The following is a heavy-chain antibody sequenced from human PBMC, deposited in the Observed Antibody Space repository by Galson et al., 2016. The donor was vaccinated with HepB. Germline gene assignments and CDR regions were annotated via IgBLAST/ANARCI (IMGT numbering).Heavy chain of an antibody. J-gene: IGHJ6*03. CDR1: GGSFSGYY. V-gene: IGHV4-34*01. Sequence: ETLSLTCAVYGGSFSGYYWSWIRQPPGKGLEWIGEINHSGSTNYNPSLKSRVTISVDTSKNQFSLKLSSVTAADTAVYYCARGDNQDYGDYASAYYYMDVWGKGTTVAVS. CDR2: INHSGST. CDR3: ARGDNQDYGDYASAYYYMDV. D-gene: IGHD4-17*01.